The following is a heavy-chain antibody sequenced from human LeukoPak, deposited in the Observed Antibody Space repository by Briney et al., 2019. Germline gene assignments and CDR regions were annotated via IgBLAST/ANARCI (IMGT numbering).Heavy chain of an antibody. J-gene: IGHJ5*02. CDR1: GYTFTGYY. CDR3: ARDNSVEDTAWWFDP. D-gene: IGHD4-23*01. Sequence: ASVKVSCKASGYTFTGYYMHWVRQAPGQGLEWMGWISAYSGNTNYAQKLQGRVTMTTDTSTSTAYMELRSLRSDDTAVYYCARDNSVEDTAWWFDPWGQGTLVTVSS. V-gene: IGHV1-18*04. CDR2: ISAYSGNT.